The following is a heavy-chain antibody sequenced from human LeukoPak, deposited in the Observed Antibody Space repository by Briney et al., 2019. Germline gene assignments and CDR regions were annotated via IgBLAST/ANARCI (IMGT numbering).Heavy chain of an antibody. CDR3: AREFMSVARRYYYYMDV. Sequence: ASVKVSCKASGYSFTGNFIHWVRQAPGQGLEWMGWINPNSGGTNYAQKFQGRVTMTRDTSISTAYMELSRLRSDDTAVYYCAREFMSVARRYYYYMDVWGKGTTVTVSS. CDR2: INPNSGGT. CDR1: GYSFTGNF. D-gene: IGHD5-12*01. V-gene: IGHV1-2*02. J-gene: IGHJ6*03.